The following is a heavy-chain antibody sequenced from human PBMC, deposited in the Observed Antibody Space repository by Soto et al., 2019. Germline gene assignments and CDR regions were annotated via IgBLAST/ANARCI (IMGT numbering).Heavy chain of an antibody. CDR1: GGTFSSYA. V-gene: IGHV1-69*13. D-gene: IGHD2-15*01. CDR2: IIPIFGTA. Sequence: SVKVSCKASGGTFSSYAISWVRQAPGQGLEWMGGIIPIFGTANYAQKFQGRVTITADESTSTAYMELSSLRSEDTAVYYCARVTLGYCSGGSCYGAFDIWGQGTMVTVSS. J-gene: IGHJ3*02. CDR3: ARVTLGYCSGGSCYGAFDI.